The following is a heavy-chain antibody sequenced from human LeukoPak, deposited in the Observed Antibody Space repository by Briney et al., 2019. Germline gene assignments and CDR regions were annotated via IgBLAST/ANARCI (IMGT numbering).Heavy chain of an antibody. CDR2: IKSNTDGGTT. D-gene: IGHD6-19*01. Sequence: GGSLRLSCAASGFTFSNAWMNWVRQAPGKGLEWVGRIKSNTDGGTTDYAAPVKGRFTISRDDSENKVYLQMNSLKTEDTALYYCATGGGWLSFFEYWGQGTLVTVSS. CDR1: GFTFSNAW. J-gene: IGHJ4*02. CDR3: ATGGGWLSFFEY. V-gene: IGHV3-15*05.